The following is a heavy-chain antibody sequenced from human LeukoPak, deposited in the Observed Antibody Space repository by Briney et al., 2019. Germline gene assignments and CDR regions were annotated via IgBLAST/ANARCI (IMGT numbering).Heavy chain of an antibody. D-gene: IGHD2-2*01. Sequence: ASVKVSCKASGYTSTSYYMHWVRQAPGQGLEWMGIINPSGGSTSYAQKFQGRVTMTRDTSISTAYMELSRLRSDDTAVYYCARDRAGYCSSTSCQKGVDPWGQGTLVTVSS. CDR2: INPSGGST. CDR1: GYTSTSYY. V-gene: IGHV1-46*01. CDR3: ARDRAGYCSSTSCQKGVDP. J-gene: IGHJ5*02.